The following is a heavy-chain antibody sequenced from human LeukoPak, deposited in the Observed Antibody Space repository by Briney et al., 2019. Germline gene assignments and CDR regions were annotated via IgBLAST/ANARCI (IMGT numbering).Heavy chain of an antibody. J-gene: IGHJ4*02. V-gene: IGHV3-53*01. CDR3: AREPFTSGKFDY. Sequence: GGSLRLSCAASGFTVSSHYMSWVRQAPGKGLEWVSVIYSGGGTYYADSVKGRFTISRDNSKNTLYLQMNSLRAEDTAVYYCAREPFTSGKFDYWGQGTLVTVSS. CDR1: GFTVSSHY. CDR2: IYSGGGT. D-gene: IGHD3-10*01.